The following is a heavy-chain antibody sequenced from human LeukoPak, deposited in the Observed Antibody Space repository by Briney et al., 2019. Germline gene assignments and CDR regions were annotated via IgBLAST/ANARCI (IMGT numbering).Heavy chain of an antibody. J-gene: IGHJ4*02. Sequence: GESLRISSQGSGYSFTSYWISWVRPMPGKGLEWMGRLDPSDSYTNYSPSFQGHVTISADKSISTAYLQWSSLKASDTAMYYCARLPIIAAAPYFDYWGQGTLVTVSS. CDR3: ARLPIIAAAPYFDY. CDR1: GYSFTSYW. CDR2: LDPSDSYT. D-gene: IGHD6-13*01. V-gene: IGHV5-10-1*01.